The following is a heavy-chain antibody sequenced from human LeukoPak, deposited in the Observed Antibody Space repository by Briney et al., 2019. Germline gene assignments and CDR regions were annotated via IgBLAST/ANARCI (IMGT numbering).Heavy chain of an antibody. D-gene: IGHD2-2*01. Sequence: SETLSLTCTVSGGSISSYYWSWIRQPPGKGLEWIGYIYYSGSTYYNPSLKSRVTISVDTSKNQFSLKLSSVTAADTAVYYCAREKPAAISDAFDIWGQGTMVTVSS. V-gene: IGHV4-59*12. CDR3: AREKPAAISDAFDI. CDR2: IYYSGST. CDR1: GGSISSYY. J-gene: IGHJ3*02.